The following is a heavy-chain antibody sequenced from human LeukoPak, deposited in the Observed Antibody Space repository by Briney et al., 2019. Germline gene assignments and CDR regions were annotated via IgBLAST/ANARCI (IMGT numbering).Heavy chain of an antibody. Sequence: GRSLRLSCVASGFTFSNYGMHWVRQAPGKGLEWVSAISGSGGSTYYADSVKGRFTISRDNSKNTLYLQMNSLRAEDTAVYYCAKGSYSSWYGSWFDPWGQGTLVTVSS. CDR3: AKGSYSSWYGSWFDP. J-gene: IGHJ5*02. D-gene: IGHD6-13*01. V-gene: IGHV3-23*01. CDR2: ISGSGGST. CDR1: GFTFSNYG.